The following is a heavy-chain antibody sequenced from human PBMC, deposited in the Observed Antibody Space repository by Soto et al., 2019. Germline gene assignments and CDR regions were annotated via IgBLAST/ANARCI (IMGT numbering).Heavy chain of an antibody. CDR2: INHSGST. CDR3: ARGWYYYDSSGYYRFDY. Sequence: SETLSLTCAVYGESFSGYYWSWIRQPPGKGLEWIGEINHSGSTNYNPSLKSRVTISVDTSKNQFSLKLSSVTAADTAVYYCARGWYYYDSSGYYRFDYWGQGTLVTVSS. CDR1: GESFSGYY. V-gene: IGHV4-34*01. D-gene: IGHD3-22*01. J-gene: IGHJ4*02.